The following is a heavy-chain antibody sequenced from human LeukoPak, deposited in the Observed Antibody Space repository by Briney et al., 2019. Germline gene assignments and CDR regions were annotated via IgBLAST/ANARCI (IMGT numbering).Heavy chain of an antibody. V-gene: IGHV3-30*02. J-gene: IGHJ4*02. D-gene: IGHD3-22*01. CDR2: IRYDGSNK. CDR1: GFTFSSYG. CDR3: AREYYYDSSGYPYLDY. Sequence: GGSLRLSCAASGFTFSSYGMHWVRQAPGKGLEWVAFIRYDGSNKYYADSVKGRFTISRDNSKNTLYLQMNSLRAEDTAVYYCAREYYYDSSGYPYLDYWGQGTLVTVSS.